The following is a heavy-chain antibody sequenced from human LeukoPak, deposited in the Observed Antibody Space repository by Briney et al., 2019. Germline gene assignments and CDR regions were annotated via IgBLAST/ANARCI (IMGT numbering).Heavy chain of an antibody. Sequence: GASVKVSCKASGGTFSSYAISWVRQAPGQGLEWMGRIIPILGIANYAQKFQGRVTITADKSTSTAYMELSSLRSEDTAVYYCARTGGVNYYDSSGHDYWGQGTLVTVSS. CDR3: ARTGGVNYYDSSGHDY. CDR1: GGTFSSYA. V-gene: IGHV1-69*04. J-gene: IGHJ4*02. D-gene: IGHD3-22*01. CDR2: IIPILGIA.